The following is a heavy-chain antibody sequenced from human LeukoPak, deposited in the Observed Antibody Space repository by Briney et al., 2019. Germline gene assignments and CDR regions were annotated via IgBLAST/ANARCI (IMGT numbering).Heavy chain of an antibody. Sequence: ASVKVSCKASGYTFTGYYMHWVRQAPGQGLEWMGWINPNSGGTNYAQKFQGRVTMTRDTSISTAYMELGRLRSDDTAVYYCARGGGYYDILTGYYLNYYYMDVWGKGTTVTVSS. CDR1: GYTFTGYY. CDR3: ARGGGYYDILTGYYLNYYYMDV. V-gene: IGHV1-2*02. CDR2: INPNSGGT. D-gene: IGHD3-9*01. J-gene: IGHJ6*03.